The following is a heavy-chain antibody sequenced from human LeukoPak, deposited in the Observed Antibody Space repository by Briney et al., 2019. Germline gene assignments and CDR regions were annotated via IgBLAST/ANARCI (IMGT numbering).Heavy chain of an antibody. CDR1: GFTFINAW. CDR2: IRSKAYGGTT. V-gene: IGHV3-49*04. J-gene: IGHJ4*02. CDR3: TRDHDSYGFDY. Sequence: PGGSLRLSCAASGFTFINAWMAWVRQAPGKGLEWVGFIRSKAYGGTTEYAASVKGRFTISRDDSKSIAYLQMNSLKTEDTAAYYCTRDHDSYGFDYWGQGTLVTVSS. D-gene: IGHD5-18*01.